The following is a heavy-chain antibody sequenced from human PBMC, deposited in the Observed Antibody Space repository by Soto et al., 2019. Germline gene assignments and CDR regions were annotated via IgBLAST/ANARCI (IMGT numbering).Heavy chain of an antibody. CDR3: ARDQRELPQFRQFDY. J-gene: IGHJ4*02. V-gene: IGHV3-74*01. D-gene: IGHD1-26*01. Sequence: PGGSLRLSCAASGFTFSSYWMHWVRQAPGKGLVWVSRINSDGSSTSYADSVKGRFTISRDNAKNTLYLQMNSLRAEDTAVYYCARDQRELPQFRQFDYWGQGTLVTVSS. CDR2: INSDGSST. CDR1: GFTFSSYW.